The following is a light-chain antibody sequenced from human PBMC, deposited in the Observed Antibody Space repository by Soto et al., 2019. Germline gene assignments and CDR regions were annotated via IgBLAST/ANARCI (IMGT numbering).Light chain of an antibody. Sequence: VLTQSPGTLSLSPGERATLSCRASQSVGSSYLAWYQQKPGQAPRLLIYGASSRATGIPDRFSGSGSGTDFTLTISRLEPEDFAVYYCHQYGSSARTFGQGTKVDI. V-gene: IGKV3-20*01. J-gene: IGKJ1*01. CDR3: HQYGSSART. CDR1: QSVGSSY. CDR2: GAS.